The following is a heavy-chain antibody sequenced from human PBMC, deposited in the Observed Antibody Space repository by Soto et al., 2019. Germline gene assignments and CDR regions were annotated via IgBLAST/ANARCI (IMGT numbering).Heavy chain of an antibody. CDR3: AKRWGNRFLEPRDYSDY. CDR1: GFTFSSYA. D-gene: IGHD3-3*01. CDR2: ISGSGGST. Sequence: PGGSLRLSCSASGFTFSSYAMSWVRQAPGKGLEWVSSISGSGGSTYHADYVKGRFTISRDNSKNTLYLQMNSLRVEDTAVYYCAKRWGNRFLEPRDYSDYWGQGTLVTVSS. V-gene: IGHV3-23*01. J-gene: IGHJ4*02.